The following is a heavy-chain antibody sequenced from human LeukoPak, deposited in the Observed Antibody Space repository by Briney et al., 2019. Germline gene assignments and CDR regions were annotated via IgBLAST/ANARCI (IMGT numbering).Heavy chain of an antibody. D-gene: IGHD2-2*01. J-gene: IGHJ4*02. Sequence: KAGGSLGLSCAASGFTFSDYYMSWIRQAPGKGLEWVSYISTSSSYTNYADSVKGRFTISRDNAKNSLYLQMNSLRAEDTAVYYCARWGSYCSSPTCYSYFDYWGQGTLVTVSS. V-gene: IGHV3-11*03. CDR1: GFTFSDYY. CDR3: ARWGSYCSSPTCYSYFDY. CDR2: ISTSSSYT.